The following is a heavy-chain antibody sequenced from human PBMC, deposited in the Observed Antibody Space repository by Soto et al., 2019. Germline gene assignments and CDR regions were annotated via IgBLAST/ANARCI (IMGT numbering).Heavy chain of an antibody. J-gene: IGHJ6*02. CDR3: ARDLYSSSWYYYYCGMDV. Sequence: GGSLRLSCAASGFTFSSYSMNWVRQAPGKGLEWVSYISSSSSTIYYADSVKGRFTISRDNAKNSLYLQMNSLRDEDTAVYYCARDLYSSSWYYYYCGMDVWGQGTTVTVSS. V-gene: IGHV3-48*02. D-gene: IGHD6-13*01. CDR2: ISSSSSTI. CDR1: GFTFSSYS.